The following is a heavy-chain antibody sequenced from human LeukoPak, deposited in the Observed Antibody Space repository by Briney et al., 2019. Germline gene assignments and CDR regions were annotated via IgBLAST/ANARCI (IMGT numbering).Heavy chain of an antibody. CDR3: ARQVAAGDFDY. Sequence: SETLSLTCAVYGGSFSGYYWSWIRQPRGKGLEWIGEINHSGSTNYNPSLKSRVTISVDTSKNQFSLKLSSVTAADTAVYYCARQVAAGDFDYWGQGTLVTVSS. CDR1: GGSFSGYY. V-gene: IGHV4-34*01. CDR2: INHSGST. J-gene: IGHJ4*02. D-gene: IGHD6-13*01.